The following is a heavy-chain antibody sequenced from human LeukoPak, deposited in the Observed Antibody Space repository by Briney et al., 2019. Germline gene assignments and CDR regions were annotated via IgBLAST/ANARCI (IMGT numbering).Heavy chain of an antibody. D-gene: IGHD3-16*02. Sequence: GGPLRLSCAASGFTFDDCTMHWVRLTPGRGLEWVSLITGDGSRTYSTNSLKGRFTISRDNSKNSLYLQIISLTTDDSGLYYCVKDQPVLSYWGQGTLVTVSS. CDR1: GFTFDDCT. CDR3: VKDQPVLSY. J-gene: IGHJ4*02. CDR2: ITGDGSRT. V-gene: IGHV3-43*02.